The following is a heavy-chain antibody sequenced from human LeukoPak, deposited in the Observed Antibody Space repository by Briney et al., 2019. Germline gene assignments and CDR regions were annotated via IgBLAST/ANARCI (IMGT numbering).Heavy chain of an antibody. J-gene: IGHJ4*02. D-gene: IGHD6-13*01. CDR1: GFTFSSYA. CDR3: ARGMTLAAAGHY. Sequence: GGSLRLSCAASGFTFSSYAMSWVRQTPGKGLEWVSAISGGGGSTYYADSVKGRFTISRDNSKNTLYLQMNSLRAEDTAVYYCARGMTLAAAGHYWGQGTLVTVSS. CDR2: ISGGGGST. V-gene: IGHV3-23*01.